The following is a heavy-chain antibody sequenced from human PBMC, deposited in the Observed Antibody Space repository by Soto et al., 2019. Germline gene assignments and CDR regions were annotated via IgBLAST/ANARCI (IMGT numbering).Heavy chain of an antibody. V-gene: IGHV1-46*01. CDR3: ARDLQTYHSSGYDPGY. D-gene: IGHD3-22*01. CDR2: INPRDGTT. CDR1: RYTFTSYN. Sequence: QAQLVQSGTEVKKPGAAVKVSCKASRYTFTSYNIHWVRQAPGQRLEWMGVINPRDGTTNYAQSFQGRVTLTRDTSTSTVYMDLTSLSSEDTAVYYCARDLQTYHSSGYDPGYWGQGTLVSVSS. J-gene: IGHJ4*02.